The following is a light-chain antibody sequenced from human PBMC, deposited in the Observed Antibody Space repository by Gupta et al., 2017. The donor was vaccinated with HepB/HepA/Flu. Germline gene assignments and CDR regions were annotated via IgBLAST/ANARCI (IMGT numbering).Light chain of an antibody. CDR2: AVS. J-gene: IGKJ2*01. CDR3: QQSDSTPYT. Sequence: DIQMTQSPSSLSASAGDKVIITCRASQSISRYLSWYQQHPGKVPNLLIYAVSALKSGVPSRFSGSGSGTDFTLTISRLQPEDFATYFCQQSDSTPYTFGQGTKLEI. CDR1: QSISRY. V-gene: IGKV1-39*01.